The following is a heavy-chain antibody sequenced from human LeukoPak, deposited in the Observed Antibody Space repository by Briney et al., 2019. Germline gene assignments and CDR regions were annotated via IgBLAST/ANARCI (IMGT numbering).Heavy chain of an antibody. CDR2: INHSGDT. D-gene: IGHD5-12*01. Sequence: PSETLSLTCAVSGGSFSNYYWSCIRQSPEKGLEWIGEINHSGDTNYNPSLKSRVTISLDTSKNQFSLNLTSVTAADTAVYYCARTMVATRGAFDYWGQGTLVTVSS. J-gene: IGHJ4*02. CDR1: GGSFSNYY. V-gene: IGHV4-34*01. CDR3: ARTMVATRGAFDY.